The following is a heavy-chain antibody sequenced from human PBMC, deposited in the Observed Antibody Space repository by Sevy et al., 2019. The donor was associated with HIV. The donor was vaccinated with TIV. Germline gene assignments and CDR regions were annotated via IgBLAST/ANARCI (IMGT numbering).Heavy chain of an antibody. V-gene: IGHV3-23*01. Sequence: GGSLRLSCAASGFTFSSYAMSWVRQAPGKGLEWVSAISGSGGSTYYADSVKGRFTISRDNSKNTLYLQMNSLRAEDTAVYYCAKDLTNYDILTGPSSWVDAFDIWGQGTMVTISS. CDR2: ISGSGGST. CDR3: AKDLTNYDILTGPSSWVDAFDI. J-gene: IGHJ3*02. D-gene: IGHD3-9*01. CDR1: GFTFSSYA.